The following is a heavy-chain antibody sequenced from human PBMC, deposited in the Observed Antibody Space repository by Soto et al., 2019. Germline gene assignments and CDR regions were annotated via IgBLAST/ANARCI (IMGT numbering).Heavy chain of an antibody. CDR2: IYYSGST. CDR1: GGSISSSSYY. D-gene: IGHD5-12*01. CDR3: ARLLRHNYYGLDV. J-gene: IGHJ6*02. V-gene: IGHV4-39*01. Sequence: QLQLQESGPGLVKPSETLSLTCTVSGGSISSSSYYWGWIRQPPGKGLEWIGSIYYSGSTYYNPSPTRRVTISVDTSKSQFSLKLSSVTAADTAVYYCARLLRHNYYGLDVWGQGTTVTVSS.